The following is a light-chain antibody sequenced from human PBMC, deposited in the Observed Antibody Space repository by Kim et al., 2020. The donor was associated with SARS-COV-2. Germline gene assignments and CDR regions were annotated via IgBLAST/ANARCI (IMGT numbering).Light chain of an antibody. CDR2: EVS. CDR1: SSDVGSYNL. Sequence: QSVLTQPASVSGSPGQSITISCTGTSSDVGSYNLVSWYQQLPGKAPKLMIYEVSKRPSGVSNRFSGSKSGNTASLTISGLQAEDEADYYCCSYAGSSTWVFGGGTQLTVL. V-gene: IGLV2-23*02. CDR3: CSYAGSSTWV. J-gene: IGLJ3*02.